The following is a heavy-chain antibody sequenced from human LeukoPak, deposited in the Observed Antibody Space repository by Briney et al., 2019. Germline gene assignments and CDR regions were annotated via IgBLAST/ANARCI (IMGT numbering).Heavy chain of an antibody. J-gene: IGHJ4*02. CDR2: ISYDGSTK. CDR1: GFTFNTYS. Sequence: GGSLRLSCVASGFTFNTYSMHWVRQAPGKGLEWVAVISYDGSTKYYADSVKGRFTISRDNSKNTMYLQMNSLRAEDTALYYCARANGDYDYWGQGALVTVSS. D-gene: IGHD4-17*01. V-gene: IGHV3-30-3*01. CDR3: ARANGDYDY.